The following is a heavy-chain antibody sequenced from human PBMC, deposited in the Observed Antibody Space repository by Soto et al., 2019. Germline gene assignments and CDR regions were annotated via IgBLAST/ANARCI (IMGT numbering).Heavy chain of an antibody. Sequence: CGSLRLSCAASGFTSSHAWMSWVRKAPGKGLDWIGRIKSKSDGGTTEYAAPVRGRFTISRDDSKNTLYLQMNSLKTEDTAVYYCTTDLWRIAVVVGSTGYFNPWGQGTPVAVSS. CDR1: GFTSSHAW. J-gene: IGHJ5*02. D-gene: IGHD2-15*01. V-gene: IGHV3-15*01. CDR2: IKSKSDGGTT. CDR3: TTDLWRIAVVVGSTGYFNP.